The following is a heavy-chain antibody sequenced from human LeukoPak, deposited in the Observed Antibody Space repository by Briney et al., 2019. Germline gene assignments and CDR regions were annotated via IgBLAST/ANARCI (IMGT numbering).Heavy chain of an antibody. D-gene: IGHD3-22*01. Sequence: GGSLRLSCAASGFTVSSNYMSWVRQAPGKGLEWVSVIFSGGSTYYADSVKGRFTISRDNSKNTLYLQMNSLRAEDTAVYYCTTGPYDSSGATESYYYYGMDVWGQGTTVTVSS. CDR3: TTGPYDSSGATESYYYYGMDV. CDR2: IFSGGST. V-gene: IGHV3-53*01. CDR1: GFTVSSNY. J-gene: IGHJ6*02.